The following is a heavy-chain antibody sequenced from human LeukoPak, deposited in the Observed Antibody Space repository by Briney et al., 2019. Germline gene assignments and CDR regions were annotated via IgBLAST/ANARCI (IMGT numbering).Heavy chain of an antibody. V-gene: IGHV1-2*02. CDR1: GYTFTGYY. D-gene: IGHD2-8*02. J-gene: IGHJ3*02. Sequence: ASVTVSFKASGYTFTGYYMHWVRQAPGQGLEWMGWINPNSGGTNYAQKFQGRVTMTRDTSISTAYMELSRLRSDDTAVYYCARLVDRPKAFDIWGQGTMVTVSS. CDR3: ARLVDRPKAFDI. CDR2: INPNSGGT.